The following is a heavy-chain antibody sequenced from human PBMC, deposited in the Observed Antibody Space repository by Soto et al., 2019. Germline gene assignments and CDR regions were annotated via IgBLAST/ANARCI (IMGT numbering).Heavy chain of an antibody. CDR2: ISYDGSNK. Sequence: GGSLRLSCAASGFPFGDYAMHWVRQAPGKGLEWVAVISYDGSNKYYADSVKGRFTISRDNSKNTLYLQMNSLRAEDTAVYYCAREGRWNYPEAFDIWGQGTMVTVSS. CDR1: GFPFGDYA. V-gene: IGHV3-30-3*01. J-gene: IGHJ3*02. D-gene: IGHD1-7*01. CDR3: AREGRWNYPEAFDI.